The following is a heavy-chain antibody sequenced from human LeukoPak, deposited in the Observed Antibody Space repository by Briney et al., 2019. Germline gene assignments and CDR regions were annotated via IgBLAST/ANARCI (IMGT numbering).Heavy chain of an antibody. CDR3: ARDEKYSSGWYRSRYYYYYGMDV. V-gene: IGHV1-18*04. J-gene: IGHJ6*02. Sequence: GASVKVSCKASGYTFTSYYMHWVRQAPGQGLEWMGWISAYNGNTNYAQKLQGRVTMTTDTSTSTAYMELRSLRSDDTAVYYCARDEKYSSGWYRSRYYYYYGMDVWGQGTTVTVSS. CDR2: ISAYNGNT. CDR1: GYTFTSYY. D-gene: IGHD6-19*01.